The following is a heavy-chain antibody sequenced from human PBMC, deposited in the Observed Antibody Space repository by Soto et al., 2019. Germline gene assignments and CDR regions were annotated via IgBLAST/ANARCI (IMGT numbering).Heavy chain of an antibody. CDR3: ARDVSPGSSSLYLDAFDI. CDR1: GFTLGTYW. CDR2: IKQDESKK. Sequence: EVQLEESGGGLVQPGGSLRLSCAASGFTLGTYWMTWVRQAPGKGLEWVANIKQDESKKSYLDSVRGRFTISRDNARNSLSLQRNSLRVEDTGLYYCARDVSPGSSSLYLDAFDIWGQGTMVIVSS. D-gene: IGHD3-10*01. V-gene: IGHV3-7*05. J-gene: IGHJ3*02.